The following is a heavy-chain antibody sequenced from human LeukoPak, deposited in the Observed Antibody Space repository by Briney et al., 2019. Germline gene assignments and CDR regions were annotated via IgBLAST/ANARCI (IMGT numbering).Heavy chain of an antibody. CDR2: IYYSGST. CDR3: ARGRTLPVMAFDI. J-gene: IGHJ3*02. V-gene: IGHV4-59*01. CDR1: GGSISSYY. D-gene: IGHD3-16*01. Sequence: SETLSLTCTVSGGSISSYYWSWIRQPPGKGLEWIGYIYYSGSTNYNPSLKSRVTISVDTSKNQFSLKLSSVTAADTAVYYCARGRTLPVMAFDIWGQGTMVTVSS.